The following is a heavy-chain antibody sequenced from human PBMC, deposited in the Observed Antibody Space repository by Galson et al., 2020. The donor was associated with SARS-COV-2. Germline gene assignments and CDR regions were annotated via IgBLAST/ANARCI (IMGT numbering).Heavy chain of an antibody. CDR2: IDWDDDK. D-gene: IGHD6-13*01. CDR3: ARSIAAVGTRVFDY. CDR1: GFRLSTSGMC. V-gene: IGHV2-70*01. Sequence: SGPTLVKPTQTLTLTCTFSGFRLSTSGMCISWIRQPPGKALEWLALIDWDDDKYYSTSLKTRLTISKDTSKDQVVLTMTNMDPVDTATYYCARSIAAVGTRVFDYWGQGTLVTVSS. J-gene: IGHJ4*02.